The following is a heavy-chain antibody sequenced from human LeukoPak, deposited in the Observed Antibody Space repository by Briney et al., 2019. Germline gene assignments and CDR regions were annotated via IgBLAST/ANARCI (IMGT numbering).Heavy chain of an antibody. CDR1: GDSINPYY. D-gene: IGHD3-10*01. CDR2: TYYSGST. V-gene: IGHV4-59*01. Sequence: SETLSLTCTVSGDSINPYYWSWIRQPPGKGLEWIGYTYYSGSTNYNPSLKSRVTISVDMSKNQFSLKLTSVTAADTAVYYCARNYYGSGSYYNFDYWGQGTRVTVSS. J-gene: IGHJ4*02. CDR3: ARNYYGSGSYYNFDY.